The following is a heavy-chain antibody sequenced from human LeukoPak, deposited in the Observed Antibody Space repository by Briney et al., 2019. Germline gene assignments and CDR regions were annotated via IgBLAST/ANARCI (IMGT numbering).Heavy chain of an antibody. Sequence: AGSLRLSCAASGFTFSSHWMSWVRQAPGKGLEWVANIKEDGSEKYYVDSVKSRFTISRDNDKNSLYLQMNSRRAEDTALYYCTREGGYRYCSVSDYWGQGTLVTVSS. D-gene: IGHD5-18*01. CDR3: TREGGYRYCSVSDY. CDR2: IKEDGSEK. J-gene: IGHJ4*02. V-gene: IGHV3-7*01. CDR1: GFTFSSHW.